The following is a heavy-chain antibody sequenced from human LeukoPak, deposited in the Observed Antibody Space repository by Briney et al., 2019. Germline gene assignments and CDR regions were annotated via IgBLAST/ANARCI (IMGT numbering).Heavy chain of an antibody. CDR1: GFTFSSHW. J-gene: IGHJ6*02. CDR3: ARGNYYGMDV. V-gene: IGHV3-74*01. Sequence: GGSLRLSCAASGFTFSSHWMHWVRQAPGKGLLWVSRINSDGTTTYYADSVKGRFTISRDNAKNTLYLQVNSLRAEDTAVYYCARGNYYGMDVWGQGTTVTVSS. CDR2: INSDGTTT.